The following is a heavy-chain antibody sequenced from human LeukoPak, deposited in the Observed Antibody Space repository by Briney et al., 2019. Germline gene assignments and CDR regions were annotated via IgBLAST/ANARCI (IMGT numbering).Heavy chain of an antibody. CDR2: IYHSGST. J-gene: IGHJ3*02. Sequence: SETLSLTCTVSGYSISSGYYWGWIRQPPGKGLEGIGSIYHSGSTYYNPSLKRRVTISVDTSKNQVSLKLSSVTAADTAVYYCASDRVLWFGELFSPGDAFDIWGQGTMVTVSS. V-gene: IGHV4-38-2*02. D-gene: IGHD3-10*01. CDR3: ASDRVLWFGELFSPGDAFDI. CDR1: GYSISSGYY.